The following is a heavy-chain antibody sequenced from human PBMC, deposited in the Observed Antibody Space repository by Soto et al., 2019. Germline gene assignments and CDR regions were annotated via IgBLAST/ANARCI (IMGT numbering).Heavy chain of an antibody. CDR2: MNPNSGNT. V-gene: IGHV1-8*01. J-gene: IGHJ6*02. CDR3: ARGVRSYGMDV. Sequence: QVQLVQSGAEVKKPGASVKVSCKASGYTFTSYDINWVRQATGQGLEWMGWMNPNSGNTGYAPKFQGXXTXTXXTSISTAYMELSSLRSEDTAVYYCARGVRSYGMDVWGQGTTVTVSS. D-gene: IGHD3-10*01. CDR1: GYTFTSYD.